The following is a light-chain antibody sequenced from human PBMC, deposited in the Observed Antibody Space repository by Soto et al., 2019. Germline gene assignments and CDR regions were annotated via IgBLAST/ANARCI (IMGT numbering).Light chain of an antibody. J-gene: IGLJ3*02. Sequence: QSVLTQPASVSGSPGQSITVSCTGTNTDVGGYNYVSWYQHRPGKAPRLMIYEVRNRLSGVSNRFSGSKSGNTASLTISGLQSEDEADYYCTSYTPTGALVFGSRTKLTVL. CDR3: TSYTPTGALV. CDR1: NTDVGGYNY. CDR2: EVR. V-gene: IGLV2-14*01.